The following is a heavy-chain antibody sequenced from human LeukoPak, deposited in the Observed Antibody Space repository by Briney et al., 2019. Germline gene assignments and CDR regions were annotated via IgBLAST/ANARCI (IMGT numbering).Heavy chain of an antibody. Sequence: GASVTVSCKASGYTLTDYYMHWVRQAPGQGLEWMGRINPNSGGTNYAQKFQGRVTMTRDTSISTVYMELSRLRSDDTAVYYCVRVGYYESSGYYEYWGQGTLVTVSS. CDR2: INPNSGGT. J-gene: IGHJ4*02. D-gene: IGHD3-22*01. V-gene: IGHV1-2*06. CDR1: GYTLTDYY. CDR3: VRVGYYESSGYYEY.